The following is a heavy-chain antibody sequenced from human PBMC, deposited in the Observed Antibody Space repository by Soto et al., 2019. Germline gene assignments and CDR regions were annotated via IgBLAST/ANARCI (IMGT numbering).Heavy chain of an antibody. V-gene: IGHV2-5*02. J-gene: IGHJ4*02. Sequence: QITVKESGLTLVKPTETLTLTCTFSGFSLSSIGMGVGWIRQPPGKALEWLTLIYWDDDKRYSPSLSSRLTITKDPSKNQVDLTMTNMDPVDPATYYCARLTRGVYDLDRLWEKFDYWGQGALVTVS. CDR1: GFSLSSIGMG. CDR3: ARLTRGVYDLDRLWEKFDY. CDR2: IYWDDDK. D-gene: IGHD5-12*01.